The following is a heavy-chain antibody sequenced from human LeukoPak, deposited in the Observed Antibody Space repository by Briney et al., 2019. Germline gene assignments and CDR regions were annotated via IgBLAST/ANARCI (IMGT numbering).Heavy chain of an antibody. CDR3: ARQYSYGSRAFDY. Sequence: PGGSLRLSCAASGFTFNDYYMSWIRQAPGKGLEWVSYISSSGGSINYADSVKGRFTISRDNAKNSLYLQMNSLRAEDTAVYYCARQYSYGSRAFDYWGQGTLVTVSA. CDR2: ISSSGGSI. CDR1: GFTFNDYY. J-gene: IGHJ4*02. D-gene: IGHD5-18*01. V-gene: IGHV3-11*01.